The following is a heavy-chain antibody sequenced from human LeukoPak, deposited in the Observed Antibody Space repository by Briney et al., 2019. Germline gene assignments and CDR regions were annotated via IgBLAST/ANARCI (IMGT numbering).Heavy chain of an antibody. J-gene: IGHJ4*02. Sequence: GGSLRLSCAASGFTFSSYAMSWARQAPGKGLEWVSAISGSGGSTYYADSVRGRFTISRDNSKNTLYLQMNSLRAEDTAVYYCAKDPTMIVVVTVDYWGQGTLVTVSS. V-gene: IGHV3-23*01. D-gene: IGHD3-22*01. CDR3: AKDPTMIVVVTVDY. CDR1: GFTFSSYA. CDR2: ISGSGGST.